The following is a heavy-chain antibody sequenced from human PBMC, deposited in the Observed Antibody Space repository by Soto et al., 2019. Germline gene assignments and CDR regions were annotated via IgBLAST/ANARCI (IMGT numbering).Heavy chain of an antibody. D-gene: IGHD2-21*02. CDR1: GGSISSGGYY. Sequence: SETLSLTCTVSGGSISSGGYYWSWIRQHPGKGLEWIGYIYYSGSTYYNPSLKSRVTISVDTSKNQFSLKLSSVTAADTAVYYCARDRLAYCGGDCYSRSFDYWGQGTLVTVSS. V-gene: IGHV4-31*03. CDR2: IYYSGST. J-gene: IGHJ4*02. CDR3: ARDRLAYCGGDCYSRSFDY.